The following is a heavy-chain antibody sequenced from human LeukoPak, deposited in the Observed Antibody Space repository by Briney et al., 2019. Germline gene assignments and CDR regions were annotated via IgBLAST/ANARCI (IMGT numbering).Heavy chain of an antibody. CDR3: VRQMIRFWFDP. Sequence: GGSLRLSCAASGFTFSSYAMHWVRQAPGKGPEWVADINPDGSHKYSVDSMKGRFTISRDNAKNTLFLQINSLRAEDTAVYYCVRQMIRFWFDPWGQGTLVTVSS. D-gene: IGHD3-16*01. CDR1: GFTFSSYA. J-gene: IGHJ5*02. V-gene: IGHV3-7*01. CDR2: INPDGSHK.